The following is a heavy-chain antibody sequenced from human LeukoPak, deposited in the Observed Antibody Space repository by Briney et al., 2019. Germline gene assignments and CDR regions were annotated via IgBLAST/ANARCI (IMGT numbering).Heavy chain of an antibody. CDR1: GGSFSGYY. D-gene: IGHD3-22*01. Sequence: SETLSLTCAVYGGSFSGYYWSWIRQPPGKGLEWIGEINHSGSTNYNPSLKSRVTISVDTSKNQFSLKLSSVTAADTAVYYCASSPPMTRTFDIWGQGTMVTVSS. CDR2: INHSGST. J-gene: IGHJ3*02. V-gene: IGHV4-34*01. CDR3: ASSPPMTRTFDI.